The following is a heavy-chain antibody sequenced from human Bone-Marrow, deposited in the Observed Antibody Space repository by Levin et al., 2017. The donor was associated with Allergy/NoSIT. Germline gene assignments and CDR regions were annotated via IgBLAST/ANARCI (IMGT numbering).Heavy chain of an antibody. J-gene: IGHJ5*02. D-gene: IGHD2-15*01. CDR1: GFTFSNYG. CDR3: ARGACYYCSGDACYAGFDP. CDR2: IWYDGTNK. Sequence: GGSLRLSCAASGFTFSNYGMHWVRQAPGKGLEWVAVIWYDGTNKHYADSVKGRFTISRDNSKNTLHLQMNTLRAADTALYYCARGACYYCSGDACYAGFDPWGQGTLVTVS. V-gene: IGHV3-33*01.